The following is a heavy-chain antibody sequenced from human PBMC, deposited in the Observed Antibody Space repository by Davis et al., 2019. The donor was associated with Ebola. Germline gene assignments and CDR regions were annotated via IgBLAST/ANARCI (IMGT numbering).Heavy chain of an antibody. V-gene: IGHV3-53*01. Sequence: PGGSLRLSCAASGFIVSDKYMSWVRQAPGKGREWVSVIYRDGRTYHADSVKGRFTISRDNSENTVYLQMNSLRAEDTAVYYCTRHVPGDFWYFDLWGRGTLVTVSS. J-gene: IGHJ2*01. CDR1: GFIVSDKY. CDR3: TRHVPGDFWYFDL. CDR2: IYRDGRT. D-gene: IGHD4-17*01.